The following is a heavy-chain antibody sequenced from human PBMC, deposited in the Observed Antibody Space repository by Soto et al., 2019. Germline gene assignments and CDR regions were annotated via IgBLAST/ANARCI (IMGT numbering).Heavy chain of an antibody. V-gene: IGHV4-59*01. CDR3: ARSMGNNCGGDCHYAFDI. J-gene: IGHJ3*02. CDR2: IYYSGST. Sequence: SETLSLTFTVSGGSISGYYWTWIRQPPGKGLEWIGYIYYSGSTNYNPSLKSRVTISLDTSKNQFSLKLSSVTAADTALYYCARSMGNNCGGDCHYAFDIWGQGTMVTVSS. D-gene: IGHD2-21*02. CDR1: GGSISGYY.